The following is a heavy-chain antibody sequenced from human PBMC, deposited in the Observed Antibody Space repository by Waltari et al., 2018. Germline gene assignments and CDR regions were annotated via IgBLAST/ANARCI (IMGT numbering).Heavy chain of an antibody. Sequence: QVNLVESGGGVVQPGGSLRLSCAPYGFTFRNFGMHWVRQAPGKGLEWVALIWFDGSDKFYADSVRGRFTISRDNSARTLYLDMDSLRLDDTAMYYCAKDAFGNTYLDFWGQGTLVTVSS. J-gene: IGHJ4*02. V-gene: IGHV3-30*02. CDR2: IWFDGSDK. D-gene: IGHD2-2*02. CDR3: AKDAFGNTYLDF. CDR1: GFTFRNFG.